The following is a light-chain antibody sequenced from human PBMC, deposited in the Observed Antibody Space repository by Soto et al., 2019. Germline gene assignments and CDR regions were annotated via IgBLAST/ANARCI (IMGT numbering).Light chain of an antibody. CDR1: QSVSSSY. V-gene: IGKV3-20*01. CDR3: QQYGNSPLT. J-gene: IGKJ1*01. Sequence: ELVLTQSPGTLSLSPGDRATLSCRASQSVSSSYLAWYQQKPGQAPRLLIYGASSRATGIPDRFSGSGSGTDFTLTISRLEPEDFAVYYCQQYGNSPLTFGQGTKVEIK. CDR2: GAS.